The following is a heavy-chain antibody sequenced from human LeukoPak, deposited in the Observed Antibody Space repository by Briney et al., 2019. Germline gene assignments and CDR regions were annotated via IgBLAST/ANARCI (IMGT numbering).Heavy chain of an antibody. CDR2: ISGTGGTT. CDR3: ATEGFGSGWSLANYFDH. V-gene: IGHV3-23*01. J-gene: IGHJ4*02. CDR1: GFAFSNFA. D-gene: IGHD6-19*01. Sequence: GGSLRLSCAASGFAFSNFAISWVRQAPGKGLEWVATISGTGGTTFYADSVKGRFTISSDSSKSTVFLQMNSLRAEDTAVYFCATEGFGSGWSLANYFDHWGQGTLVTVSS.